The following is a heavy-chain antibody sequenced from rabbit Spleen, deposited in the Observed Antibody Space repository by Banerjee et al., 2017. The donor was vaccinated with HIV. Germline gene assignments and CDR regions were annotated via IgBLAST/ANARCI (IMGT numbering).Heavy chain of an antibody. CDR2: IYPITETT. J-gene: IGHJ3*01. Sequence: QVEESGGRLVQPGGSLTLSCKAFGFTISGYWMNWVRQAPGKGLEWIGIIYPITETTYYANWVNGRFTISTDNAQHTVDLQMNSLTAADTATYFCAREDVGGSVSLWGQGTLVTVS. CDR1: GFTISGYW. CDR3: AREDVGGSVSL. D-gene: IGHD1-1*01. V-gene: IGHV1S7*01.